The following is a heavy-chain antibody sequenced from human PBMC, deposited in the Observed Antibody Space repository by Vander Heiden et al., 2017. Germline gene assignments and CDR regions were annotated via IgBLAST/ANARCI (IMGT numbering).Heavy chain of an antibody. CDR1: GFTFSRYA. J-gene: IGHJ5*02. CDR3: AREAPSIAVAGTFWFDP. CDR2: ISYDGSNK. D-gene: IGHD6-19*01. Sequence: QVQLVASGGGVVQPGRSLRLSCAASGFTFSRYAMHWVRQAPGKGLEWVAVISYDGSNKYDADSVKGRFTISRDNSKNTLYLQMNSLRAEDTAVYYCAREAPSIAVAGTFWFDPWGQGTLVTVSS. V-gene: IGHV3-30-3*01.